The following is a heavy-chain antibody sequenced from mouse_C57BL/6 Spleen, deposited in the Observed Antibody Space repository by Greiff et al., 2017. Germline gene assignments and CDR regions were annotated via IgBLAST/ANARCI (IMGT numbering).Heavy chain of an antibody. V-gene: IGHV1-47*01. CDR2: FHPYNDDT. Sequence: VKLQQSGAELVKPGASVKMSCKASGYTFTTYPIEWMKQNHGKSLEWIGNFHPYNDDTKYNEKFKGKATLTVEKSSSTVYLELSRLTSDDSAVYYCARKSYYDYDGFAYWGQGTLVTVSA. J-gene: IGHJ3*01. CDR1: GYTFTTYP. CDR3: ARKSYYDYDGFAY. D-gene: IGHD2-4*01.